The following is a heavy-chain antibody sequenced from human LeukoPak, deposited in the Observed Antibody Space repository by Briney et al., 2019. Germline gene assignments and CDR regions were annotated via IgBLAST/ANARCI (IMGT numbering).Heavy chain of an antibody. CDR3: ATDSPETAAFDY. Sequence: GGSLRLSCTASGFSFSTYSMNWVRQAPGKGLGWVSYIVGSSSNIYYADSVKGRFTISRDNAKHSLYLQMDSLRAEDTAVYYCATDSPETAAFDYWGQGTLVTVSS. V-gene: IGHV3-48*04. CDR2: IVGSSSNI. J-gene: IGHJ4*02. CDR1: GFSFSTYS. D-gene: IGHD1-1*01.